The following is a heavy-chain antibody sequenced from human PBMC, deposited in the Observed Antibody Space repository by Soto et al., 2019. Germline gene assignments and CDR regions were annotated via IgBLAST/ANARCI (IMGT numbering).Heavy chain of an antibody. V-gene: IGHV4-34*01. CDR2: INHSGST. Sequence: PSETLSLTCAVYGGSFSGYYWSWIRQPPGKGLEWIGEINHSGSTNYNPSLKSRVTISVDTSKNQFSLKVSSVTAADTAVYYCARGGQRGNSYGDYYYYDRDVWGQGTTVTVS. D-gene: IGHD5-18*01. CDR3: ARGGQRGNSYGDYYYYDRDV. CDR1: GGSFSGYY. J-gene: IGHJ6*01.